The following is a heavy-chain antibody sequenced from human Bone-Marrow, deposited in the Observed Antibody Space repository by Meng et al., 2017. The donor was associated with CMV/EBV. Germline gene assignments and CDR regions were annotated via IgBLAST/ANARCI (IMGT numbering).Heavy chain of an antibody. D-gene: IGHD3-16*01. Sequence: GGSLRLSCAASGFTFTSYAMSWVRQAPGKGLEWVSAISGSAVNTYYADSVEGRFTISRDNSKNTLYLQMNSLRAEDTAVYYCAKDATTTWGDYYYGMDVWGQGTTVTVSS. CDR1: GFTFTSYA. V-gene: IGHV3-23*01. J-gene: IGHJ6*02. CDR3: AKDATTTWGDYYYGMDV. CDR2: ISGSAVNT.